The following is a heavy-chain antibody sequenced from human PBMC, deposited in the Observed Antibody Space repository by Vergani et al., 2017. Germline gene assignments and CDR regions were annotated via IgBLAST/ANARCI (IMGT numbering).Heavy chain of an antibody. CDR2: IIPIIRLA. Sequence: QVHLEQSGTEVKKPGSSVKVSCKVSGDIFNNYTVTWVRQAPGQGLEWMGRIIPIIRLATSAQKFQDRVKITGDTSTNTVYMEMNNLRSEDTAVYYCARLNGDYMRLSEYWGQGTLVAVSS. J-gene: IGHJ4*02. CDR3: ARLNGDYMRLSEY. CDR1: GDIFNNYT. D-gene: IGHD4-17*01. V-gene: IGHV1-69*02.